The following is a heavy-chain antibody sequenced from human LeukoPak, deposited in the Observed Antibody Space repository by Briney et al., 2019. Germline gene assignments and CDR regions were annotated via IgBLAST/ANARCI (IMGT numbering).Heavy chain of an antibody. CDR2: IIGGGTT. J-gene: IGHJ4*02. CDR1: GFTFTNYA. D-gene: IGHD6-13*01. CDR3: AKDGSSRWADGNLCC. V-gene: IGHV3-23*01. Sequence: GSLRLSCVASGFTFTNYAMSWVRQAPGKGLEWVSEIIGGGTTFYADSVKGRFTISRDNSKNTLNLHMNNLRAEDTAIYYCAKDGSSRWADGNLCCWGQGTLVIVSS.